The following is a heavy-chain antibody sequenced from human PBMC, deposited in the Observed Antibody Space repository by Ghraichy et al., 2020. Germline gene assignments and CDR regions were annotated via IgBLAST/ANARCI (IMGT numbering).Heavy chain of an antibody. CDR1: GYTFTGYY. J-gene: IGHJ3*02. Sequence: ASVKVSCKASGYTFTGYYMHWVRQAPGQGLEWMGWINPNSGGTNYAQKFQGRVTMTRDTSISTAYMELSRLRSDDTAVYYCARAGVVKIQLALRDAFDIWGQGTMVTVSS. CDR3: ARAGVVKIQLALRDAFDI. V-gene: IGHV1-2*02. CDR2: INPNSGGT. D-gene: IGHD5-18*01.